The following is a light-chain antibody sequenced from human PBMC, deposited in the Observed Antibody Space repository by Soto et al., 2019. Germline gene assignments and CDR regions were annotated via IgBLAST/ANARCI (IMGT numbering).Light chain of an antibody. CDR2: WAS. V-gene: IGKV4-1*01. CDR1: QSVLYVSNNKNY. CDR3: QQYYSPPIT. Sequence: DIVMPPSPDSLAVSLGERATINCKSSQSVLYVSNNKNYLAWYQQKPGQPPKLLIYWASTRESGVPDRFSGSESGTDFTLTISSLQAEDVAVYYCQQYYSPPITFGQGTRLEIK. J-gene: IGKJ5*01.